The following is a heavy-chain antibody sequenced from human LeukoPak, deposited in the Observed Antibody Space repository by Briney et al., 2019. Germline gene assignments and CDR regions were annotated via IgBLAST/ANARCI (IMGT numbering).Heavy chain of an antibody. Sequence: PGGSLRLSCAASGFTFSSYWMHWVRQAPGKGLVWVSRINTDGSSTSYADSVKGRFTISRDNSKNTLYLQMNSLRAEDTAVYYCAKERGYSDSSGYPGDYWGQGTLVTVSS. CDR2: INTDGSST. J-gene: IGHJ4*02. V-gene: IGHV3-74*01. D-gene: IGHD3-22*01. CDR3: AKERGYSDSSGYPGDY. CDR1: GFTFSSYW.